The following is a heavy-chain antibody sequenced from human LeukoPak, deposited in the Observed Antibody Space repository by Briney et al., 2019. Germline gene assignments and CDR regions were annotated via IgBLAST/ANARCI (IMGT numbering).Heavy chain of an antibody. CDR2: IYYSGRI. Sequence: SETLSLTCTVSGGSISNGGHYWSWIRQHPGKGLEWIGYIYYSGRINYNPSLKSRIAMSVDTSKNQFSLKLSSETAADTAVYYCARRVGKFPTYYFDYWGQGTRVTVSS. CDR1: GGSISNGGHY. CDR3: ARRVGKFPTYYFDY. J-gene: IGHJ4*02. D-gene: IGHD1-1*01. V-gene: IGHV4-31*03.